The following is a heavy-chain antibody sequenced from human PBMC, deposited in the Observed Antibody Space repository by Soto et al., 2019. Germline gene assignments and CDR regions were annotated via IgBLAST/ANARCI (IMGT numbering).Heavy chain of an antibody. Sequence: EVQLVESGGGLVQPGGSLRLSCAASGFTFSSYWMSWVRQAPGKGLEWVANIKQDGSEKYYVDSVKGRFTISRDNAKNSLYLQMNSLRAEDTAVYYCARAGWWGLIYYYYGMDVWGQGTTVTVSS. CDR2: IKQDGSEK. D-gene: IGHD1-26*01. CDR1: GFTFSSYW. CDR3: ARAGWWGLIYYYYGMDV. J-gene: IGHJ6*02. V-gene: IGHV3-7*03.